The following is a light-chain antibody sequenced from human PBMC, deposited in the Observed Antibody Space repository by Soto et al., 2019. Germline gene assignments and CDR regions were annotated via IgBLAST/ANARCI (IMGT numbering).Light chain of an antibody. CDR2: DAS. Sequence: EIVFTQSPATLSLSPGERATLSCRASQSVSSYLAWYQQKPGQAPRLLIYDASNRATGIPARFSGSGSGTDFTLTISSLEPEDFAVYYCQQRGNWPWTFGQGTKVEIK. J-gene: IGKJ1*01. V-gene: IGKV3-11*01. CDR3: QQRGNWPWT. CDR1: QSVSSY.